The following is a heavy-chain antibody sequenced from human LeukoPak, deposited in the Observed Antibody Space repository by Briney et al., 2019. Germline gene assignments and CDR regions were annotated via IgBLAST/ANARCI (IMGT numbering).Heavy chain of an antibody. J-gene: IGHJ2*01. V-gene: IGHV3-23*01. CDR3: AKMPYDSSGYYYTYWYFDL. CDR1: GFTFSSYA. CDR2: ISGSGGST. D-gene: IGHD3-22*01. Sequence: GGSLRLSCAASGFTFSSYAMSWVRQAPGKGLEWVSAISGSGGSTYYADSVKGRFTTSRDNSKNTLYLQMNSLRAEDTAVYYCAKMPYDSSGYYYTYWYFDLWGRGTLVTVSS.